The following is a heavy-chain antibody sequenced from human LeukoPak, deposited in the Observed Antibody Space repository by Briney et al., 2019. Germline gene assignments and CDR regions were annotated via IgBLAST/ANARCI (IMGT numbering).Heavy chain of an antibody. Sequence: PGGALRLSCAASGFTFSSYGMSWVRQAPGKGLEWVSAISGSGGSTYYADSVKGRFTISRDNSKNTLYLQMNSLRAEATALYYCAKDRITMVRGVSYYFDYWGQGTLVTVSS. D-gene: IGHD3-10*01. J-gene: IGHJ4*02. CDR1: GFTFSSYG. V-gene: IGHV3-23*01. CDR2: ISGSGGST. CDR3: AKDRITMVRGVSYYFDY.